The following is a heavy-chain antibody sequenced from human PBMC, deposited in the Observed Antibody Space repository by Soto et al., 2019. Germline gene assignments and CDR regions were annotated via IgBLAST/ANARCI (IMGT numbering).Heavy chain of an antibody. J-gene: IGHJ4*02. CDR3: ARSLFLASTDTEPFDY. Sequence: EVQLLESGGGLVQPGGSLVLSCAASRFTFSSYAMSWVRQAPGKGLEWVSSISGGGNDAYSEDSVKGRFTISRDNSQNTLDLQMSSLRADDTAVYYCARSLFLASTDTEPFDYWGQGAMVTVSS. D-gene: IGHD3-3*02. CDR2: ISGGGNDA. V-gene: IGHV3-23*01. CDR1: RFTFSSYA.